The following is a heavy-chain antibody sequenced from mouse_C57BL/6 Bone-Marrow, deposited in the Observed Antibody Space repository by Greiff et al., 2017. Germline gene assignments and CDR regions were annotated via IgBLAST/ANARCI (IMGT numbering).Heavy chain of an antibody. V-gene: IGHV5-4*03. CDR2: ISDGGSYT. D-gene: IGHD2-5*01. J-gene: IGHJ4*01. CDR1: GFTFSSYA. CDR3: ARVIVTPDGAMDY. Sequence: EVKLVESGGGLVKPGGSLKLSCAASGFTFSSYAMSWVRQTPEKRLEWVATISDGGSYTYYPDNVKGRFTISRDNAKNNLYLQMSHLKSEDTAMYYCARVIVTPDGAMDYWGQGTSVTVSS.